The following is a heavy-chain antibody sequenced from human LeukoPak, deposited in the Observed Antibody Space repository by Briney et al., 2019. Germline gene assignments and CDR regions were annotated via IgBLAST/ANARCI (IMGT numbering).Heavy chain of an antibody. CDR1: GFTFSSYA. D-gene: IGHD4-17*01. CDR3: ARVGPDYGDLYNWFDP. Sequence: PGGSLRLSWAASGFTFSSYAMHWVRQAPGKGLEWVAVISYDGSNKYYADSVKGRFTISRDNSKNTLYLQMNSLRAEDTAVYYCARVGPDYGDLYNWFDPWGQGTLVTVSS. J-gene: IGHJ5*02. V-gene: IGHV3-30*04. CDR2: ISYDGSNK.